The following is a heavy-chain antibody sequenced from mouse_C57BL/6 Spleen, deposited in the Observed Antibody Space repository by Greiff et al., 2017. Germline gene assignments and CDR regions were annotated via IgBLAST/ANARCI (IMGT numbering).Heavy chain of an antibody. J-gene: IGHJ4*01. V-gene: IGHV1-69*01. D-gene: IGHD2-5*01. CDR2: IDPSDSYT. Sequence: QVQLKQPGAELVMPGASVKLSCKASGYTFTSYWMHWVKQRPGQGLEWIGEIDPSDSYTNYNQKFKGKSTLTVDKSSSTAYMQLSSLTSEDSAVYYCARCCYSNYGDYWGQGTTVTVSS. CDR1: GYTFTSYW. CDR3: ARCCYSNYGDY.